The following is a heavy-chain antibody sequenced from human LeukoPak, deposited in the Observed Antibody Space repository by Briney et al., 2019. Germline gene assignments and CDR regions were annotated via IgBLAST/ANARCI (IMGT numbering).Heavy chain of an antibody. V-gene: IGHV3-23*01. CDR3: AKDRRLIIAVAGNCFDY. CDR1: GFTFSSYA. Sequence: GGSLRLSCAASGFTFSSYAMSWVRQAPGKGLEWVSAISGSGGSTSYADSVKGRFTISKDNSKNTLYLQMNSLRAEDTAVYYCAKDRRLIIAVAGNCFDYWGQGTLVTASS. D-gene: IGHD6-19*01. CDR2: ISGSGGST. J-gene: IGHJ4*02.